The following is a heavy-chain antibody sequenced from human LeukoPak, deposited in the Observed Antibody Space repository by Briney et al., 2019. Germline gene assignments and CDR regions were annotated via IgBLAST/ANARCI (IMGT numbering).Heavy chain of an antibody. CDR3: ARDSSSPGDAFDI. V-gene: IGHV1-46*01. D-gene: IGHD6-13*01. J-gene: IGHJ3*02. CDR2: INPSGGST. Sequence: ASVKVSCKASGYTFTSYYMHWVRQAPGQGLEWMGIINPSGGSTSYAQKFQGRVTMTRDMSTSTVYMELSSLRSEDTAVYYCARDSSSPGDAFDIWGQGTMVTVSS. CDR1: GYTFTSYY.